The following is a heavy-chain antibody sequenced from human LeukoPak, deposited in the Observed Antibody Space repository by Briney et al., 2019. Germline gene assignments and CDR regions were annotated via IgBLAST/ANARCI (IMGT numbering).Heavy chain of an antibody. D-gene: IGHD4-17*01. V-gene: IGHV1-18*01. J-gene: IGHJ5*02. CDR1: GYTFTSYG. Sequence: ASVKVSCKASGYTFTSYGISWVRQAPGQGLEWMGWISAYNGNTNYAQKLQGRVTMTTDTSTSTAYMELRSLRSDDTAVYYCARVRLATATTGWFDPWGQGTLVTVSS. CDR3: ARVRLATATTGWFDP. CDR2: ISAYNGNT.